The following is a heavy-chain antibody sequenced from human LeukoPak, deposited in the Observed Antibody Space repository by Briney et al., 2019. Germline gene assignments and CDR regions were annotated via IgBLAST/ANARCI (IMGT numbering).Heavy chain of an antibody. V-gene: IGHV3-23*01. D-gene: IGHD3-10*01. Sequence: GGSLRLSCAASGSTFTNYAMSWVRQAPGKGLEWVSGISRSGDNTYYSQSVKGRFTISRDNSRNTLYLQMNNVGAEDTALYYCAKDFSMVRGEGLDVWGQGTTVTVSS. J-gene: IGHJ6*02. CDR1: GSTFTNYA. CDR3: AKDFSMVRGEGLDV. CDR2: ISRSGDNT.